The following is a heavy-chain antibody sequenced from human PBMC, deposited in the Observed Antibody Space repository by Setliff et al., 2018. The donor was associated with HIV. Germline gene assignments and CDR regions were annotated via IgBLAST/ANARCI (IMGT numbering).Heavy chain of an antibody. J-gene: IGHJ3*02. CDR3: ARGPNYYDSSGYYYRDAFDI. CDR1: GYTFTSYD. D-gene: IGHD3-22*01. CDR2: MNPNSGNT. V-gene: IGHV1-8*02. Sequence: ASVKVSCKASGYTFTSYDINWVRQATGQGLEWMGWMNPNSGNTGYAQTFQGRVTMTRNTSISTAYMELSSLRSEDTAGYYCARGPNYYDSSGYYYRDAFDIWGQGTMVTVSS.